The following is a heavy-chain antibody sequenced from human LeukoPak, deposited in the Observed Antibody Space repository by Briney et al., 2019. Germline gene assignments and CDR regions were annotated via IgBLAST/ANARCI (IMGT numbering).Heavy chain of an antibody. D-gene: IGHD6-19*01. CDR2: IWYDGSNK. J-gene: IGHJ4*02. CDR3: ARGKYSSGWFDY. V-gene: IGHV3-33*01. Sequence: GGSLRLSCTASGFTFSSYGMHWVRQAPGKGLEWVAVIWYDGSNKYYADSVKGRFTISRDNSKSTLSLQMNSLRAEDTAVYYCARGKYSSGWFDYWGQGTLVTVSS. CDR1: GFTFSSYG.